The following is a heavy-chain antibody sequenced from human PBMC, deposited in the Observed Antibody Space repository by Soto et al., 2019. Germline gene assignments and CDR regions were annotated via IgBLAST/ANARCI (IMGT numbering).Heavy chain of an antibody. Sequence: GGSLRLSCAASGFTFSDYYMSWIRQAPGKGLEWVSYISSSGSTIYYADSVKGRFTISRDNAKNSLYLQMNSLRAEDTAVYYCARESQLPRYDAFDIWGQGTMVTVSS. CDR3: ARESQLPRYDAFDI. J-gene: IGHJ3*02. V-gene: IGHV3-11*01. D-gene: IGHD2-2*01. CDR2: ISSSGSTI. CDR1: GFTFSDYY.